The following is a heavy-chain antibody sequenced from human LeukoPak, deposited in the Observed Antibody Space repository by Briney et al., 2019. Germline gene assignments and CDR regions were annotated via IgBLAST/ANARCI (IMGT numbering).Heavy chain of an antibody. Sequence: QPGGSLRLSCAASGFTFSSYWMHLVRQAPGKGLVWVSRINSDGSGTTYADSVKGRFTISRDNAKNTLYLQMNSLRAEDTAMYYCTRASQTHWFDPWGQGTLVTVSS. V-gene: IGHV3-74*01. CDR2: INSDGSGT. CDR1: GFTFSSYW. J-gene: IGHJ5*02. CDR3: TRASQTHWFDP.